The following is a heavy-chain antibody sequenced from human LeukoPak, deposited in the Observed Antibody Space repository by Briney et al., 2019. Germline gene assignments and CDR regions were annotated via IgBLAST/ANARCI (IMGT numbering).Heavy chain of an antibody. J-gene: IGHJ4*02. V-gene: IGHV3-23*01. CDR3: AKGESYGSGSYLIWYFDY. CDR1: GFTFSSYA. CDR2: ISGSGGST. D-gene: IGHD3-10*01. Sequence: GGSLRLSCAASGFTFSSYAMSWVRQAPGKGLEWVSAISGSGGSTYYADSVKGRFTISRDNSKNTLYLQMNSLRAEDTAVYYCAKGESYGSGSYLIWYFDYWGQGTLVTVSS.